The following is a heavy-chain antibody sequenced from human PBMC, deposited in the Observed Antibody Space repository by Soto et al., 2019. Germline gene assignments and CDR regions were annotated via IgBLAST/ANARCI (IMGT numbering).Heavy chain of an antibody. Sequence: QVHLVQSGAEVKKPGASVKVSCKASGYTFTTYGITWVRQAPGQGLEWMGWISTYNGNTNYEQKLQGRVTMTTDTLTSTAYVELRSLRSDDTAVYSCARRGAYCSGGTCCHFYYWGQGTLVTVSS. V-gene: IGHV1-18*04. J-gene: IGHJ4*02. CDR2: ISTYNGNT. CDR1: GYTFTTYG. D-gene: IGHD2-15*01. CDR3: ARRGAYCSGGTCCHFYY.